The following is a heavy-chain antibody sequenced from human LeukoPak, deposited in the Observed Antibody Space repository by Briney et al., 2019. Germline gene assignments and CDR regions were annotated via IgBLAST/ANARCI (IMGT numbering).Heavy chain of an antibody. CDR3: AREVITTTTVDY. CDR1: GYSISSGYY. J-gene: IGHJ4*02. Sequence: SETLSLTCTVSGYSISSGYYWGWIRQPPGKGLEWIGSIYHSGSTYYNPSLKSRVTISVDTSKNQFSLKLSSVTAADTAVYYCAREVITTTTVDYWGQGTLVTVSS. CDR2: IYHSGST. V-gene: IGHV4-38-2*02. D-gene: IGHD1-26*01.